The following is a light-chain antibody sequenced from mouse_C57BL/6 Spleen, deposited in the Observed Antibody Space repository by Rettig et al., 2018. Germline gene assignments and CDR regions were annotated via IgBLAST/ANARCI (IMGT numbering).Light chain of an antibody. CDR1: SSVSY. J-gene: IGKJ5*01. Sequence: QIVLTQSPAIMSTSPGEKVTITCSASSSVSYMHWFQQKPGTSPKLWIYSTSNLASGVPARFSGSGSGTSYSLTISRMEAEDAATYYCQQRSSYPPLTFGAGTKLELK. V-gene: IGKV4-57*01. CDR2: STS. CDR3: QQRSSYPPLT.